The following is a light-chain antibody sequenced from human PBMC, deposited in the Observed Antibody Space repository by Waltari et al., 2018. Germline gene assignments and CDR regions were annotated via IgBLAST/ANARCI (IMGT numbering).Light chain of an antibody. V-gene: IGLV2-8*01. Sequence: QSALTQPPSASGSPGQSVTISCTGTSRDVGAYDYVSWYQQHPGKAPKLMIYEVTKRPSGVPDRFSGSKSGNTASLTVSGLQAEDEADYYCSSYADTNSLLFGGGTKLTVL. CDR1: SRDVGAYDY. J-gene: IGLJ2*01. CDR2: EVT. CDR3: SSYADTNSLL.